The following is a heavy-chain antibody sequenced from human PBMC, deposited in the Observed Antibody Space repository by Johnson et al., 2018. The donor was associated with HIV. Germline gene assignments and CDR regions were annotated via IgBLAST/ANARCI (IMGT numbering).Heavy chain of an antibody. CDR3: ARGGDIVLVVYAMGHDAFDI. CDR1: GFTFSSYA. Sequence: VQLVESGGGVVQPGRSLRLSCAASGFTFSSYAMHWVHQAPGKGLEWVAVISYDGSNKYYADSVKGRFTISRDNSKNTLYLQMNSLRAEDTAVYYCARGGDIVLVVYAMGHDAFDIWGQGTMVTVSS. D-gene: IGHD2-8*02. J-gene: IGHJ3*02. V-gene: IGHV3-30-3*01. CDR2: ISYDGSNK.